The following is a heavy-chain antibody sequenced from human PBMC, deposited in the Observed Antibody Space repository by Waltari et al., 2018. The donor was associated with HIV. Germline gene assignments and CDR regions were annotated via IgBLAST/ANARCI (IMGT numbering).Heavy chain of an antibody. V-gene: IGHV1-69*01. CDR3: ASLNLDYGAAEYFDL. CDR1: GGTFSSYA. J-gene: IGHJ2*01. CDR2: IIPICGTA. Sequence: QVQLVQSGAEVKKPGSSVKVSCKASGGTFSSYAISWVRQAPGQGLEWMGGIIPICGTANYAQKFQGRVTITADEATSTAYMELSSLRSEDTAVYYCASLNLDYGAAEYFDLWGRGTLVTVSS. D-gene: IGHD4-17*01.